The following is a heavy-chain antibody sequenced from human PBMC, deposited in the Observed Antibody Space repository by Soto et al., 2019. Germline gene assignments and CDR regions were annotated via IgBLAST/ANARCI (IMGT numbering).Heavy chain of an antibody. D-gene: IGHD4-17*01. J-gene: IGHJ2*01. CDR3: AGGIAYDYGGRGWYFDL. CDR1: GGSISSGGYY. V-gene: IGHV4-31*03. CDR2: IYYSGST. Sequence: QVQLQESGPGLVKPSQTLSLTCTVSGGSISSGGYYCSWIRQHPGKGLAWIGYIYYSGSTYYTPSLTSRVTISVDTSKNQFSLKLSSVTAADTAVYYCAGGIAYDYGGRGWYFDLWGRGTLVTVSS.